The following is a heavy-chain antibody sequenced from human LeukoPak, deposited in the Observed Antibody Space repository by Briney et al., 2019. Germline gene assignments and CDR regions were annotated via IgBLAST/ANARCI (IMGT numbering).Heavy chain of an antibody. CDR3: ARGGTYYDSSGQQDY. V-gene: IGHV1-18*01. CDR2: ISAYNGNT. D-gene: IGHD3-22*01. CDR1: GYTFTGYG. J-gene: IGHJ4*02. Sequence: GASVKVSCKASGYTFTGYGISWVRQAPGQGLEWMGWISAYNGNTNYAQKLQGRVTMTTDTSTSTAYMELRSLRSDDTAVYYCARGGTYYDSSGQQDYWGQGTLVTVSS.